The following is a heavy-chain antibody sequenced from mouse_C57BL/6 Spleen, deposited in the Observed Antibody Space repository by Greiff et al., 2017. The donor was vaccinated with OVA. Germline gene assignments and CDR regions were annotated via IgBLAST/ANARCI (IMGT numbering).Heavy chain of an antibody. V-gene: IGHV8-2*01. CDR3: GCERYYDYDGYFDY. J-gene: IGHJ2*01. D-gene: IGHD2-4*01. CDR2: WNSDNY. CDR1: ISLSTSGMGL. Sequence: QVTLKVSGPGILQPSQTLSLSCTFSGISLSTSGMGLIWLRKPSGQALEWLASTWNSDNYYNPSLKSRPTISKETSNNPVYLKLTSVDTADSATYDGAGCERYYDYDGYFDYWGKGTTLTVSS.